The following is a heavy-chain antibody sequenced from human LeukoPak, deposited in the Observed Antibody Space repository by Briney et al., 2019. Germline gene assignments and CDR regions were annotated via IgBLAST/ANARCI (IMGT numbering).Heavy chain of an antibody. D-gene: IGHD1-26*01. J-gene: IGHJ4*02. CDR2: VNYAVNT. CDR3: ARHLGPYSASYLDY. Sequence: SETLSLTCTVSGASISSSTYYWGWIRQSLGKGLEWIGSVNYAVNTYYNPSLKSRVTISADTSKNQFSLKMNLVTAADTALYYCARHLGPYSASYLDYWGQGSLVTVSS. CDR1: GASISSSTYY. V-gene: IGHV4-39*01.